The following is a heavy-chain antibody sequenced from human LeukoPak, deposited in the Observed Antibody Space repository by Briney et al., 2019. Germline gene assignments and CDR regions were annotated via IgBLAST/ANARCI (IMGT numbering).Heavy chain of an antibody. CDR2: INHSGST. Sequence: PSETLSLTCTVPGGSISSSSYYWSWIRQPPGKGLEWIGEINHSGSTNYNPSLKSRVTISVDTSKNQFSLKLSSVTAADTAVYYCARAATEDCGGDRYSDWGQGTLVTVSS. J-gene: IGHJ4*02. V-gene: IGHV4-39*07. CDR1: GGSISSSSYY. D-gene: IGHD2-21*02. CDR3: ARAATEDCGGDRYSD.